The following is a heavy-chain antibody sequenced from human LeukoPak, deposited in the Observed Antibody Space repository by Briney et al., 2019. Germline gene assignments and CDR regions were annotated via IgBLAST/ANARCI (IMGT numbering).Heavy chain of an antibody. D-gene: IGHD3-10*01. CDR3: ARGRVTMVRGASNWFDP. CDR1: GGSFSGYY. J-gene: IGHJ5*02. Sequence: PSETLSLTCAVYGGSFSGYYWSWIRQPPGKGLEWNGEINHSGSTNYNPSLKSRVTISVDTSKNQSSLKLSSVTAADTAVYYCARGRVTMVRGASNWFDPWGQGTLVTVSS. V-gene: IGHV4-34*01. CDR2: INHSGST.